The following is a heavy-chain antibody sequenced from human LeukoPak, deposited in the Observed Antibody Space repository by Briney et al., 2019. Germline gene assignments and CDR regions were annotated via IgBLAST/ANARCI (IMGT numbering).Heavy chain of an antibody. V-gene: IGHV1-69*04. J-gene: IGHJ4*02. CDR2: IIPILGIA. Sequence: ASVKVSCKASGGTFISYAISWVRQAPGQGLEWMGRIIPILGIANYAQKFQGRVTITADKSTSTAYMELSSLRSEDTAVYYCARDHDKSPFDYWGQGTPVTVSS. D-gene: IGHD3-22*01. CDR3: ARDHDKSPFDY. CDR1: GGTFISYA.